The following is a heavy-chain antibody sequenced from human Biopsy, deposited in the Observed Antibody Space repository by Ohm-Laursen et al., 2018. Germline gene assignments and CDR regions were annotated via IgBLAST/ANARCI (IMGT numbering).Heavy chain of an antibody. CDR2: ISTSSTYI. CDR1: GFTFSSYS. J-gene: IGHJ5*02. D-gene: IGHD6-13*01. CDR3: ARGAALNYSDSWYETWFDP. Sequence: SLRLSCAASGFTFSSYSMNWVRQAPGKGLEWVSSISTSSTYIYYADSVKGRFSISRDDALNSLYLQMNSLRAEDTAVYYCARGAALNYSDSWYETWFDPWGQGTLVTVS. V-gene: IGHV3-21*01.